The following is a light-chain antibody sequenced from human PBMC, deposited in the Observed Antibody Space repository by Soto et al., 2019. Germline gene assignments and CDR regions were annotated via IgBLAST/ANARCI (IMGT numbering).Light chain of an antibody. V-gene: IGLV2-23*02. CDR3: YSYAGGNTYYV. J-gene: IGLJ1*01. CDR1: SSDVGNYNL. Sequence: QSVLTQPASVSGSPGQSITISCTGTSSDVGNYNLVSWYQQHPDKAPKLMIYEVTKWPSGVSNRFSGSKSGNTASLTISGLQAEDEADYYCYSYAGGNTYYVFGTGTKLTVL. CDR2: EVT.